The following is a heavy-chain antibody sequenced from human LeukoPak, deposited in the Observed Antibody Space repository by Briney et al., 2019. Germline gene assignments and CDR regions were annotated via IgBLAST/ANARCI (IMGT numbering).Heavy chain of an antibody. D-gene: IGHD2-15*01. CDR2: ISSSSSTI. Sequence: GRPLRLSCAASGFTFSSYSVNWVRQAPGKGLEWVSYISSSSSTIYYADSVKGRFTISRDNAKNSLYLQMNSLRDEDTAVYYCARLGRCYDHLFDPWGQGTLVTVSS. CDR3: ARLGRCYDHLFDP. J-gene: IGHJ5*02. CDR1: GFTFSSYS. V-gene: IGHV3-48*02.